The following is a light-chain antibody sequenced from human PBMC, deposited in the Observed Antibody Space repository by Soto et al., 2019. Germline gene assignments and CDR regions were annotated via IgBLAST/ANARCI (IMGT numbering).Light chain of an antibody. CDR2: EVS. CDR1: SSDGGGYNY. V-gene: IGLV2-14*01. CDR3: TSYTSSSTLDV. Sequence: QSALTQPASVSGSPGQSITFSCTGTSSDGGGYNYVSWYQQHPGKAPKLIIYEVSNRPTGVSNRFSGSKSGHTASLTISGLQSEDEADYFCTSYTSSSTLDVFGTGTRSPS. J-gene: IGLJ1*01.